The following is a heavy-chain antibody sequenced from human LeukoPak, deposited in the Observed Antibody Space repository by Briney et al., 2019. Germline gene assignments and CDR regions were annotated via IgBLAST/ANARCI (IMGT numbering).Heavy chain of an antibody. V-gene: IGHV4-4*02. Sequence: SGTLSLTCAVSGGSISSSNWWSWVRQPPGKGLEWIGEIYHSGSTNYNPSLKSRVTISVDKSKNQFSLKLSSVTAADTAVYYCAQARGLRYFDWLSHYWGQGTLVTVSS. CDR3: AQARGLRYFDWLSHY. D-gene: IGHD3-9*01. CDR2: IYHSGST. J-gene: IGHJ4*02. CDR1: GGSISSSNW.